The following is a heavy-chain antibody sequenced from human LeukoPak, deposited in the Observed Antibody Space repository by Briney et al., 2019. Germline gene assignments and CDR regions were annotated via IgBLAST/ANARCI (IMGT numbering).Heavy chain of an antibody. J-gene: IGHJ4*02. Sequence: AGSLTLSCAASGFTFSSYAMSWVRQAPGQGLEWVSVISDSGSSTYYADSVKGRFTISRDNSKNTMYLQINSLKAEDTAVYYCSKKAVGTATGGPFDYWGQGTLVIVSS. CDR2: ISDSGSST. CDR1: GFTFSSYA. D-gene: IGHD1-26*01. CDR3: SKKAVGTATGGPFDY. V-gene: IGHV3-23*01.